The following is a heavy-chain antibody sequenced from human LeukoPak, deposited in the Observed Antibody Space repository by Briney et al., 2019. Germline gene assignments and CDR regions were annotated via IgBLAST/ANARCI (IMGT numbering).Heavy chain of an antibody. Sequence: ASVKVSCKASGYTFTGYYMHWVRQAPGQGLEWMGWINPNSGGTNYAQKFQGRVTVTRDTSISTTYMELSRLRSDDTAVYYCARDTLPTQHIVVVTAGYWGQGTLVTVSS. CDR3: ARDTLPTQHIVVVTAGY. CDR1: GYTFTGYY. CDR2: INPNSGGT. D-gene: IGHD2-21*02. J-gene: IGHJ4*02. V-gene: IGHV1-2*02.